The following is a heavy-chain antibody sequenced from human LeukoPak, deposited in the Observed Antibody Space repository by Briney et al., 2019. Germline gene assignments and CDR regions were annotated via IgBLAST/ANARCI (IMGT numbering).Heavy chain of an antibody. CDR1: GFTLTTYA. CDR3: AKDLRYSGSLYGMDV. V-gene: IGHV3-23*01. D-gene: IGHD5-12*01. Sequence: GGSLRLSCAASGFTLTTYAMTWVRQAPGKGLEWVSRISGSGDSTYFADSVKGRFTISRDNFKNTLYLQMNSLRAEGTAVYYCAKDLRYSGSLYGMDVWGQGTTVTVSS. CDR2: ISGSGDST. J-gene: IGHJ6*02.